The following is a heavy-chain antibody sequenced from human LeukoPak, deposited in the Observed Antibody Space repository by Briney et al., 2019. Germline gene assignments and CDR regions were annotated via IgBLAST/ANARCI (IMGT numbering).Heavy chain of an antibody. CDR1: GYTFTSYY. CDR2: INPSGGST. D-gene: IGHD3-3*01. Sequence: ASVKVSCKASGYTFTSYYMHWVRQAPGQGLEWMGIINPSGGSTSYAQKFQGRVTMTRDTSTSTVYMELSSLRSEDTAVYYCARDRRPALNYDFFLGGGDYFDYWGQGTLVTVSS. V-gene: IGHV1-46*01. CDR3: ARDRRPALNYDFFLGGGDYFDY. J-gene: IGHJ4*02.